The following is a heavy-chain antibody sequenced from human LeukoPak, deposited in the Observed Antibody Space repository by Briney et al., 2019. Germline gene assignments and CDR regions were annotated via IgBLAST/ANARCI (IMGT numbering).Heavy chain of an antibody. CDR1: GGTFSSYA. D-gene: IGHD5-24*01. V-gene: IGHV1-69*04. CDR2: IIPILGIV. J-gene: IGHJ3*02. Sequence: GASVKVSCKASGGTFSSYAISWVRQAPGQGLEWMGRIIPILGIVNYAQKFQGRVTITADKSTSTAYMELSSLRSEDTAVYYCARDAIRWLQPHAFDIWGQGTMVTVSS. CDR3: ARDAIRWLQPHAFDI.